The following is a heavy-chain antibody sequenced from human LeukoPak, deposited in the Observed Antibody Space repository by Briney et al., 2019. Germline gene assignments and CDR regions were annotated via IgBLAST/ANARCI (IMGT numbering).Heavy chain of an antibody. CDR1: GGSISNNY. CDR2: IYYSGST. CDR3: AREGGLSYYDSSGIDY. J-gene: IGHJ4*02. Sequence: SETLSLTCTVSGGSISNNYWSWIRQPPGKGLEWIGYIYYSGSTNYNPSLKSRVTISVDTSKNQFSLKLSSVTAADTAVYYCAREGGLSYYDSSGIDYWGQGTLVTVSS. V-gene: IGHV4-59*01. D-gene: IGHD3-22*01.